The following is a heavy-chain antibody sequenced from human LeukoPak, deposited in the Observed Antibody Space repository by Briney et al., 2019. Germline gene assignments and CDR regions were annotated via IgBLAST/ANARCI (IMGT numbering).Heavy chain of an antibody. J-gene: IGHJ4*02. CDR3: AKGGYGYAWGSYPL. CDR1: GFTFSSYA. V-gene: IGHV3-23*01. Sequence: GRSLRLSCAASGFTFSSYAMTWVRQAPGKGLEWVSAISGSGGNTYYADSVKGRFTISRDNSKNALYLEMNSLRAEDTAVYYCAKGGYGYAWGSYPLWGQGTLVTVSS. D-gene: IGHD3-16*02. CDR2: ISGSGGNT.